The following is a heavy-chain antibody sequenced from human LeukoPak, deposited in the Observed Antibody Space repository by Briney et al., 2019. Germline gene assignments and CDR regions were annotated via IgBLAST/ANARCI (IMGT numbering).Heavy chain of an antibody. CDR1: GFTFGDYA. V-gene: IGHV3-49*05. CDR3: TAEVGAMVRGVIRGYYFDY. CDR2: IRSKAYGGTT. J-gene: IGHJ4*02. Sequence: NPGGSLRLSCTASGFTFGDYAMSWFRQAPGKGLEWVGFIRSKAYGGTTEYAASVKGRFTISRDDSNSIAYLQMNSLKTEDKAVYYCTAEVGAMVRGVIRGYYFDYWGRGTLVTVSS. D-gene: IGHD3-10*01.